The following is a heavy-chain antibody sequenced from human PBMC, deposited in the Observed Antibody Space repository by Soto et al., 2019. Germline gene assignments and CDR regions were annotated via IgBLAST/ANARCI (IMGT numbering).Heavy chain of an antibody. CDR2: TYSSGST. Sequence: QVQLQESGPGLLKPSETLSLTCTVSGGSISSYYWSWVRQPQGKGLEWIGYTYSSGSTNYNPSLNSRGTIPVDTSKNQFSLKLSSVTASDTAVYYCARVHYGSGSEYYFDYCGQGTLVTVSS. J-gene: IGHJ4*02. CDR1: GGSISSYY. V-gene: IGHV4-59*01. D-gene: IGHD3-10*01. CDR3: ARVHYGSGSEYYFDY.